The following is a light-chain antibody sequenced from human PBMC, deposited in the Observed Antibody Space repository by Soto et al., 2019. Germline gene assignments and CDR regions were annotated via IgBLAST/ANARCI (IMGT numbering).Light chain of an antibody. CDR2: EVS. CDR1: SSDVGGYNY. CDR3: SSYTSSSTYV. J-gene: IGLJ1*01. V-gene: IGLV2-14*01. Sequence: QSALTQPASVSGSPGQSISISCTGTSSDVGGYNYVSWYQQHPGKAPELMIYEVSNRPSGVSNRFSGSKSGNTASLTISGLQAEDEADYYCSSYTSSSTYVFGTGPKLTVL.